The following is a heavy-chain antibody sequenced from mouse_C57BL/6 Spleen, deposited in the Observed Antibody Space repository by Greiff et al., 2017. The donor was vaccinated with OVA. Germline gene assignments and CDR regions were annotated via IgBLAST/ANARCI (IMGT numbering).Heavy chain of an antibody. Sequence: QVQLQQSGAELVKPGASVKLSCKASGYTFTSYWMQWVKQRPGQGLEWIGEIDPSDSYTNYNQKFKGKATLTVDTSSSTAYMQLSSLTSEDSAVYYCARCYSNYGYFDYWGQGTTLTVSS. D-gene: IGHD2-5*01. CDR3: ARCYSNYGYFDY. CDR2: IDPSDSYT. CDR1: GYTFTSYW. J-gene: IGHJ2*01. V-gene: IGHV1-50*01.